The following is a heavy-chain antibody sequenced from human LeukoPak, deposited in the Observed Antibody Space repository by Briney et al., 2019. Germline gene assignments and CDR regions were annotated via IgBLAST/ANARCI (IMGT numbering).Heavy chain of an antibody. CDR2: ISSSSSYI. J-gene: IGHJ4*02. D-gene: IGHD3-22*01. CDR1: GFTFSSYS. CDR3: AKKGYYDGSGYYMYYFDH. V-gene: IGHV3-21*04. Sequence: PGGSLRLSCAASGFTFSSYSMNWVRQAPGKGLEWVSSISSSSSYIHYADSVKGRFTISRDNSKNTLYLQMNSLRAEDTAVYYCAKKGYYDGSGYYMYYFDHWGQGTLVTVSS.